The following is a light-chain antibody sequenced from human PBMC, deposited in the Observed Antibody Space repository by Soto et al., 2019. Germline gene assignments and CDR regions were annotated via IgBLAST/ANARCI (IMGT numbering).Light chain of an antibody. J-gene: IGKJ5*01. V-gene: IGKV3-20*01. CDR3: QQYGSSPPST. CDR2: GAS. CDR1: QSVSSSY. Sequence: EIVLTQSPATLSLSPGERATLSCRTSQSVSSSYLAWYQQKPGQATRLLVYGASSRATGIPDRFSGSGSGRDFTLTISRLEPEDFAVYYCQQYGSSPPSTFGQGTRLEIK.